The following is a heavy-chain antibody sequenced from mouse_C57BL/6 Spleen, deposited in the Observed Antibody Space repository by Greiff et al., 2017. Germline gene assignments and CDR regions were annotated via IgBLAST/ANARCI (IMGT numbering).Heavy chain of an antibody. V-gene: IGHV1-61*01. CDR2: IYPSDSAT. Sequence: QVQLLQPGAELVRPGSSVKLSCKASGYTFTSYWLDWVKQRPGQGLEWIGNIYPSDSATHYNQKFKDKATLTVDNSSSTAYMQLSSLTSEDSAVYYCARTGGLAYWGQGTLVTVSA. J-gene: IGHJ3*01. CDR3: ARTGGLAY. D-gene: IGHD2-4*01. CDR1: GYTFTSYW.